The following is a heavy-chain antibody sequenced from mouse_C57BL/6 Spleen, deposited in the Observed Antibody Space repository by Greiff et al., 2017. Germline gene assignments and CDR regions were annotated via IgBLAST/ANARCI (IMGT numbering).Heavy chain of an antibody. CDR1: GYTFTSYW. D-gene: IGHD2-4*01. J-gene: IGHJ3*01. V-gene: IGHV1-69*01. CDR3: AIYYDYLFAY. Sequence: QVQLQQPGAELVMPGASVKLSCKASGYTFTSYWMHWVKQRPGQGLEWIGEIDPSDSYTNYNQKFKGKSTFTVDKSSSTAYMQLSSLTSEDSAVYYCAIYYDYLFAYWGQGTLVTVSA. CDR2: IDPSDSYT.